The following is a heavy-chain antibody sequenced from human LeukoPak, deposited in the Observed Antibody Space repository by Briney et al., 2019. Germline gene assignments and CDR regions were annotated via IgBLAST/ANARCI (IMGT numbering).Heavy chain of an antibody. CDR3: ARVHVLLWFGELLSYGMDV. D-gene: IGHD3-10*01. V-gene: IGHV1-2*02. Sequence: ASVKVSCKASGYTFTGYYMRWVRQAPGQGLEWMGWINPNSGGTNYAQKFQGRVTMTRDTSISTAYMELSRLRSDDTAVYYCARVHVLLWFGELLSYGMDVWGQGTTVTVSS. CDR1: GYTFTGYY. J-gene: IGHJ6*02. CDR2: INPNSGGT.